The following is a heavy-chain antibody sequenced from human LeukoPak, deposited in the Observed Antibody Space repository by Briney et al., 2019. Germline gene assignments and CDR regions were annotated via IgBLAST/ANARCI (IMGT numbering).Heavy chain of an antibody. CDR3: ARDRGELGADY. CDR2: INPNIFGT. V-gene: IGHV1-2*02. D-gene: IGHD7-27*01. J-gene: IGHJ4*02. Sequence: ASVKVSCKASGYTFTGYYMHWVLQAPGQGREGMGWINPNIFGTNYAQKFQDRVTMNRDTSISTAYMELSRLRSDATAVYYCARDRGELGADYWGQGTLVTVYS. CDR1: GYTFTGYY.